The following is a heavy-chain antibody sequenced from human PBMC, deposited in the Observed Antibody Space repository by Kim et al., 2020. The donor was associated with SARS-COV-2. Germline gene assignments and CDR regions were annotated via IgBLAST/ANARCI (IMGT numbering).Heavy chain of an antibody. CDR3: ARDGYKSAFDY. CDR2: T. Sequence: TNYAQKLQGRVTMTTDTSTSTAYMELRSLRSDDTAVYYCARDGYKSAFDYWGQGTLVTVSS. V-gene: IGHV1-18*01. D-gene: IGHD5-12*01. J-gene: IGHJ4*02.